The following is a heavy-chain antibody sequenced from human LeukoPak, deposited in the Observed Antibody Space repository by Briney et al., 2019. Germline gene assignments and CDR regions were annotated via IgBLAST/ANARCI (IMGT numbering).Heavy chain of an antibody. V-gene: IGHV3-48*02. CDR2: ISSTITM. J-gene: IGHJ4*02. CDR1: GFTFSNYN. CDR3: ARDVHFDY. Sequence: GGSLRRSCAASGFTFSNYNMHWVRQAPGKGLEWVSYISSTITMYYADSVKGRFTISRDDAKNSLYLQMNSLRDEDTAVYYCARDVHFDYWGQGTLVTVSS.